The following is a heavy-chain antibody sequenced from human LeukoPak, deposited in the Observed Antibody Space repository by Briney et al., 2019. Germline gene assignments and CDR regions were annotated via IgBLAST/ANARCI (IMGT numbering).Heavy chain of an antibody. CDR2: ISSSGSNI. Sequence: PGGSLRLSCAASGFTFSDYYMSWIRQAPGKGLEWVAYISSSGSNIHHADSVKGRFTISRDNAKNSLYLQMNSLRAEDTALYYCARWGIAAAGTHYYYYYYMDVWGKGTTVTVSS. CDR3: ARWGIAAAGTHYYYYYYMDV. J-gene: IGHJ6*03. D-gene: IGHD6-13*01. CDR1: GFTFSDYY. V-gene: IGHV3-11*01.